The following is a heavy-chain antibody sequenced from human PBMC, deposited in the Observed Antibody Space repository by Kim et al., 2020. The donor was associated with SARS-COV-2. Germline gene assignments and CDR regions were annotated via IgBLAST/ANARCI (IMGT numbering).Heavy chain of an antibody. D-gene: IGHD3-22*01. J-gene: IGHJ4*02. Sequence: KFQGRVTIAADKSTSTAYLELSSLRSEDTAVYYCARGDNYYDSSGYYFDYWGQGTLVTVAS. CDR3: ARGDNYYDSSGYYFDY. V-gene: IGHV1-69*04.